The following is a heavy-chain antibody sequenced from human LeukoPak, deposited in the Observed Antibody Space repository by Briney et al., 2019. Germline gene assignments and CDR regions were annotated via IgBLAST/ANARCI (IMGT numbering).Heavy chain of an antibody. CDR3: AKALNWGSPYYFDY. J-gene: IGHJ4*02. D-gene: IGHD7-27*01. CDR1: GFTFSNAW. CDR2: IKSKTDGGTT. Sequence: GGSLRLSCAASGFTFSNAWMSWVRQAPGKGLEWVGRIKSKTDGGTTDYAAPVKGRFTISRDDSKNTLYLQMNSLRAEDTAVYYCAKALNWGSPYYFDYWGQGTLVTVSS. V-gene: IGHV3-15*01.